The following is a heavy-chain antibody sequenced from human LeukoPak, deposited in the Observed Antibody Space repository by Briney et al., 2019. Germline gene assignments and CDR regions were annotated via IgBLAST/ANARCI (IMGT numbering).Heavy chain of an antibody. J-gene: IGHJ5*02. CDR3: ARDYSSGWYGDDWFDP. V-gene: IGHV4-4*07. Sequence: SETLSLTCTVSGGSISSYYWSWIRQPAGKGLEWIGRIYTSGSTNYNPSLKSRVTMSVDTSKNQFSLKLSSVTAADTAVYYCARDYSSGWYGDDWFDPWGQGTLVTVSS. D-gene: IGHD6-19*01. CDR2: IYTSGST. CDR1: GGSISSYY.